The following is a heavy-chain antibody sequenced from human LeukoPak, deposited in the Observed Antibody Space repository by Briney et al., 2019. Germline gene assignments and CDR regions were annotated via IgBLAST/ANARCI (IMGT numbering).Heavy chain of an antibody. CDR3: AKLFGYGMDV. V-gene: IGHV3-23*01. Sequence: PGGSLRLSCAASGFTFSSYVTTWVRQSPGKGLEWVSSISESGGSTSYADSVKGRFTISRDNSQKTLYLQMDGLRAEDTAIYYCAKLFGYGMDVWGQGTTVTVSS. CDR1: GFTFSSYV. J-gene: IGHJ6*02. CDR2: ISESGGST. D-gene: IGHD3-3*01.